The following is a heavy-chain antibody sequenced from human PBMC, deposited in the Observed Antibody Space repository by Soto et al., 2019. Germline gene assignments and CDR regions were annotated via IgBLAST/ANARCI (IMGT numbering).Heavy chain of an antibody. CDR2: ISAHNGNT. Sequence: ASVKVSCKASGYTFTSYGISWVRQAPGQGLEWMGWISAHNGNTNYAQKLQGRVTMTTDTSTSTAYMELRSLRSDDTAVYYCARDKTDVEMATIEFGYWGQGTLVTVSS. D-gene: IGHD5-12*01. CDR3: ARDKTDVEMATIEFGY. CDR1: GYTFTSYG. J-gene: IGHJ4*02. V-gene: IGHV1-18*01.